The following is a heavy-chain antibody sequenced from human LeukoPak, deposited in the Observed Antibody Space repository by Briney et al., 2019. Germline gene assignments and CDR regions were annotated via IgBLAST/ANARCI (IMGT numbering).Heavy chain of an antibody. Sequence: ASVKVSRKASGYTFTGYYMHWVRQAPGQGLEWMGWINPNSGGTNYAQKFQGRVTMTRDTSISTAYMELSRLRSDDTAVYYCARPYSSSSETNGWSINWFDPWGQGTLVTVSS. CDR3: ARPYSSSSETNGWSINWFDP. D-gene: IGHD6-6*01. CDR1: GYTFTGYY. V-gene: IGHV1-2*02. CDR2: INPNSGGT. J-gene: IGHJ5*02.